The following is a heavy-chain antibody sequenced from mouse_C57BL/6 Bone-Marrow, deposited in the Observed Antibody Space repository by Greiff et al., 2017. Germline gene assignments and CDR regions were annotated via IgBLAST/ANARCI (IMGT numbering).Heavy chain of an antibody. Sequence: EVMLVESGGGLVQSGRSLRLSCATSGFTFSDFYMEWVRQAPGKGLEWIAASRNKANDYTTEYSASVKGRFIVSRDTSQSILYLQMNALRAEDTAIYYCAREQHYAMDYWGQGTSVTVSS. V-gene: IGHV7-1*01. CDR2: SRNKANDYTT. CDR3: AREQHYAMDY. D-gene: IGHD6-1*01. CDR1: GFTFSDFY. J-gene: IGHJ4*01.